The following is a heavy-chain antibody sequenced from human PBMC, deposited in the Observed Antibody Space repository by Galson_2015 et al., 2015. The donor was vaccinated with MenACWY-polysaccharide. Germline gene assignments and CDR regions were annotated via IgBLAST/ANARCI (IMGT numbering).Heavy chain of an antibody. CDR3: ARDPSGRDMDV. Sequence: SLRLSCAASGFTFSNYDMHWVRQAAGKGLEWVSLIGRRGDTHYSDSVKDRFTISRDNANNSLYLQMNSLRAGDTAVYYCARDPSGRDMDVWGQGTTVTVSS. J-gene: IGHJ6*02. CDR2: IGRRGDT. V-gene: IGHV3-13*01. CDR1: GFTFSNYD. D-gene: IGHD3-10*01.